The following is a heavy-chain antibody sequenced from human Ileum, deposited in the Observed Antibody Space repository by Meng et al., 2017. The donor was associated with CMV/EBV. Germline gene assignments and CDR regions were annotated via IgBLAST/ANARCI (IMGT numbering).Heavy chain of an antibody. V-gene: IGHV1-2*02. CDR3: ARGGPLDGSGSPPPFGY. CDR1: GYTLTGHY. CDR2: ISPNSGGT. J-gene: IGHJ4*02. D-gene: IGHD3-10*01. Sequence: QVQLVRSGAEVKKPGAPVRVFCKASGYTLTGHYMHWMRQAPGQGLEWMGWISPNSGGTKYAQKFQGRVALTSDTSLSTTYLELTSLRSDDTAMYYCARGGPLDGSGSPPPFGYWGQGTLVTVSS.